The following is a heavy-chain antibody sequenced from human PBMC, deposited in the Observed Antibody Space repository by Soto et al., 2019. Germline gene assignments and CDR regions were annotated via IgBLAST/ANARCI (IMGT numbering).Heavy chain of an antibody. Sequence: QVHLVQSGAEVKKPGASVKVSCKASGYNFISYGVNWVRQAPGQGPEWMGWINTYKGNTDYAQQFQGRVTLTTDRSTTTVYMELRSLRSDDTAVYYCAMDGGDNGDYNTWFDPWGQGTLVTVSS. J-gene: IGHJ5*02. CDR2: INTYKGNT. V-gene: IGHV1-18*01. CDR3: AMDGGDNGDYNTWFDP. D-gene: IGHD4-17*01. CDR1: GYNFISYG.